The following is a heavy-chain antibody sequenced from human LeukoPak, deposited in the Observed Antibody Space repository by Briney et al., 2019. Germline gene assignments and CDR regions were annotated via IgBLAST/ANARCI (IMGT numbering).Heavy chain of an antibody. CDR3: ARATWYGGNPSGAFDI. V-gene: IGHV1-46*01. CDR2: INPNSGST. D-gene: IGHD4/OR15-4a*01. CDR1: GYTFTNYY. Sequence: ASVKVSCKASGYTFTNYYMHWVRQAPGQGLEWMGIINPNSGSTSYAQKFQGRLIMTRDTSTSTVYMELSRLRSEDTAVYYCARATWYGGNPSGAFDIWGQGTMVTVSS. J-gene: IGHJ3*02.